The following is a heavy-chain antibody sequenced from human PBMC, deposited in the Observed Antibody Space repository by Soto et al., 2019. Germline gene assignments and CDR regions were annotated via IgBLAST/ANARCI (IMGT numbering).Heavy chain of an antibody. Sequence: PGGSLRLSCAASGFSFSSYGMHWVRQAPGKGLEWVAVIWYDGSNKYYADSVKGRFTISRDNSKNTLYLLMNSLRAEDAAVYYCARDGSGHRHAFDIWGQGTMVTVS. J-gene: IGHJ3*02. D-gene: IGHD2-21*01. CDR1: GFSFSSYG. V-gene: IGHV3-33*01. CDR3: ARDGSGHRHAFDI. CDR2: IWYDGSNK.